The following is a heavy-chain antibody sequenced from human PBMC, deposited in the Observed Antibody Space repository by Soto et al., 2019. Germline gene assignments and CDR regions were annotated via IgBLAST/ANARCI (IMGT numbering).Heavy chain of an antibody. CDR1: GVTFSSYA. J-gene: IGHJ6*02. CDR3: AREGTTAPQDGFYYYGMDV. D-gene: IGHD5-18*01. V-gene: IGHV1-69*01. Sequence: QVQLVQSGAEVRKPGSSVKVSCKASGVTFSSYAITWVRQAPGQGLEWMGGIIPIFGSTNYAQKFQGRVTITADESTSTAYMELSSLRSEDTAVYYCAREGTTAPQDGFYYYGMDVWGQGTTVTVSS. CDR2: IIPIFGST.